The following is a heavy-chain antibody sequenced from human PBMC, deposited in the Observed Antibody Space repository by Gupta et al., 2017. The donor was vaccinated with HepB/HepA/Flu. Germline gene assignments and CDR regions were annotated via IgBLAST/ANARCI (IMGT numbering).Heavy chain of an antibody. V-gene: IGHV3-21*06. CDR2: VSGGSDYR. J-gene: IGHJ4*02. CDR3: AREDGVVGSTSSFHY. CDR1: GFTFRTYT. D-gene: IGHD2-21*01. Sequence: EVHLVESGGGLVKPGESLRLSCAASGFTFRTYTLNWVRQAPGKGLEWVSSVSGGSDYRFYTGSVQGRFTISRDNAKNSLYLRMDNLRAEDTAIYYCAREDGVVGSTSSFHYWGQGTLVTVSS.